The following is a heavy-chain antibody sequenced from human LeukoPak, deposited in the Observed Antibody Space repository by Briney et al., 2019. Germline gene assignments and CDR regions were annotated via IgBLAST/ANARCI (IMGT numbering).Heavy chain of an antibody. CDR2: IYYSGST. J-gene: IGHJ4*02. Sequence: SETLSLTCTVSGGSISSYYWSWIRQPPGKGLEWIGYIYYSGSTNYNPSLKSRVTISVDTSKNQFSLKLSSVTAADTAVYCCARGNSSSWSFDYWGQGTLVTVSS. D-gene: IGHD6-13*01. CDR1: GGSISSYY. CDR3: ARGNSSSWSFDY. V-gene: IGHV4-59*01.